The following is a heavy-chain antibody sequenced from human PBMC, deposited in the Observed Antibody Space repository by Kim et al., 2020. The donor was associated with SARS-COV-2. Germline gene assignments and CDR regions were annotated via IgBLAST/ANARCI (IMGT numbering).Heavy chain of an antibody. CDR1: GYTFTGYY. V-gene: IGHV1-2*06. CDR2: INPNSGGT. Sequence: ASVKVSCKASGYTFTGYYMHWVRQAPGQGLEWMGRINPNSGGTNYAQKFQGRVTMTRDTSISTAYMELSRLRSDDTAVYYCARVQIQLWTNYYYYGMDVWGQGTTVTVSS. D-gene: IGHD5-18*01. CDR3: ARVQIQLWTNYYYYGMDV. J-gene: IGHJ6*02.